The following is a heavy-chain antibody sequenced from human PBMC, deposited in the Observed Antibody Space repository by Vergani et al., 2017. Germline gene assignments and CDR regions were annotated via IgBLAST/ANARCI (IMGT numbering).Heavy chain of an antibody. V-gene: IGHV3-43*01. CDR2: ISWDGGST. J-gene: IGHJ3*02. D-gene: IGHD3-9*01. Sequence: EVQLVESGGVVVQPGGSLRLSCAASGFTFDDYTMHWVRQAPGKGLEWVSLISWDGGSTYYADSVKGRFTISSDNSKNSLYLQMNSLRTEDTALYYCAKESGYDILTGYDDAFDIWGQGTMVTVSS. CDR3: AKESGYDILTGYDDAFDI. CDR1: GFTFDDYT.